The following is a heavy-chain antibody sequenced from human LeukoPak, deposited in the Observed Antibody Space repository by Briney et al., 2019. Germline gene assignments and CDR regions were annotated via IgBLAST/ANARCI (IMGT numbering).Heavy chain of an antibody. J-gene: IGHJ5*02. D-gene: IGHD3-3*02. V-gene: IGHV3-48*04. CDR3: TRGFDISDH. CDR2: ISSSGGKT. CDR1: GLTFSSYS. Sequence: GGSLRLSCAVSGLTFSSYSMNWVRQAPGKGLEWVSYISSSGGKTYYADSVRGRFTISRDNAKNSLYLQMNTLRVEDTAMYYCTRGFDISDHWGQGTVVTVSS.